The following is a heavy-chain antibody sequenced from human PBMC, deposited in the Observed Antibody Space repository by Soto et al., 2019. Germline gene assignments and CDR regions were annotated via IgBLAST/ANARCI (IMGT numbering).Heavy chain of an antibody. V-gene: IGHV3-21*01. CDR1: GFTFSSYS. J-gene: IGHJ5*02. CDR3: ARGRQYCGSDCLNWSDP. CDR2: ISSTTGYI. D-gene: IGHD2-21*02. Sequence: GSLRLSCAASGFTFSSYSMNWVRQAPGKGLEWVSSISSTTGYIYYADSVKGRFTISRDDAKNSLYLQMNSLGAEDTAVYYCARGRQYCGSDCLNWSDPWRQGTLVTVSS.